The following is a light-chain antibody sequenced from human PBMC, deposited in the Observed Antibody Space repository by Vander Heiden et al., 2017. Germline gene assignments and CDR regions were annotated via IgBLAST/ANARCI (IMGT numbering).Light chain of an antibody. V-gene: IGKV3-20*01. CDR1: HSVNSKF. CDR3: QQFGNSPLFS. CDR2: DSS. Sequence: EIVLTQSPCTLSLSPGDRATLSCRASHSVNSKFLAWYQQKPGQAPRLLIYDSSTRAAGVPDRFSGSGSGTDFTLTISRLEPEDFAVYFCQQFGNSPLFSFGPGTKVEIK. J-gene: IGKJ3*01.